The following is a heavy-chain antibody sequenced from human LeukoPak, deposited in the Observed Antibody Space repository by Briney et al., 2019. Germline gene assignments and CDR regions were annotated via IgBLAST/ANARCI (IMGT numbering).Heavy chain of an antibody. J-gene: IGHJ3*02. CDR1: GFTFSDYY. CDR3: DRDYRDSSSGYYAFDI. V-gene: IGHV3-11*01. D-gene: IGHD6-13*01. Sequence: GGSLRLSCAASGFTFSDYYMSWIRQAPGKGLEWVSYISSSGSTIYYADSVKGRFTISRDNAKNSLYLQMNSLRAEDTAVYYCDRDYRDSSSGYYAFDIWGQGTMVTVSS. CDR2: ISSSGSTI.